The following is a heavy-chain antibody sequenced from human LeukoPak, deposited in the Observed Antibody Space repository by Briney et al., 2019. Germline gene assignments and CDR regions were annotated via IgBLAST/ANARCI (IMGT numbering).Heavy chain of an antibody. V-gene: IGHV1-46*01. CDR2: INPSGGST. Sequence: GASEKVSCKASGYTLTSYFIHWVRQAPGQGLEWMGIINPSGGSTSYAQKFQGRVTMTRDTSTSTVYMELSSLRSEDTAVYYCARDQDWNYAFDIWGQGTMVTVSS. D-gene: IGHD1-7*01. CDR1: GYTLTSYF. J-gene: IGHJ3*02. CDR3: ARDQDWNYAFDI.